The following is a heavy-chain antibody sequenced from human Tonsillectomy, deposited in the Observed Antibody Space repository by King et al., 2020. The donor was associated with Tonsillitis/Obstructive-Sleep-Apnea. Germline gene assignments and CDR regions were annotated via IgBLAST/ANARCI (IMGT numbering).Heavy chain of an antibody. Sequence: VQLVESGGGLVQPGGSLRLSCAASGFTFSSYWMHWVRQAPGKGRVWVSRVNRDGSTTSYADPVKGRFTISRDNAENTLYLQMNSLRAEDTAVYYCARVRCSGGSCYGYYYYYMDVWGKGTTVTVSS. J-gene: IGHJ6*03. CDR3: ARVRCSGGSCYGYYYYYMDV. CDR2: VNRDGSTT. D-gene: IGHD2-15*01. V-gene: IGHV3-74*01. CDR1: GFTFSSYW.